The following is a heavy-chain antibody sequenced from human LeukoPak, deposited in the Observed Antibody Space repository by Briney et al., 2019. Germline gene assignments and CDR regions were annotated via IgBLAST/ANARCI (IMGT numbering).Heavy chain of an antibody. V-gene: IGHV4-39*01. CDR2: IYYSGST. Sequence: SETLSLTCTVSGGSISSSSFSWAWIRQPPEKALEWIGNIYYSGSTYYNPSLKSRVTISVDTSKNQFSLKLTSVTAADTAVYYCARLRMSWHFDYWGQGTLVTVSS. D-gene: IGHD3-10*01. CDR3: ARLRMSWHFDY. J-gene: IGHJ4*02. CDR1: GGSISSSSFS.